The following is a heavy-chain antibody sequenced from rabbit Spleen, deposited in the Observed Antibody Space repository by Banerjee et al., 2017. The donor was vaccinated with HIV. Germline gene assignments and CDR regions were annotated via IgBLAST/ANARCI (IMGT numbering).Heavy chain of an antibody. J-gene: IGHJ6*01. D-gene: IGHD8-1*01. CDR1: GFSFSGGYD. CDR3: ARDAGTSFSTYGMDL. Sequence: QSLEESGGGLVKPGASLTLTCTASGFSFSGGYDMCWVRQAPGKGLEWIGCVHAASGRIYYASWAKGRFTITKTSSTTMSLQMTSLTAADTATYFCARDAGTSFSTYGMDLWGQGTL. CDR2: VHAASGRI. V-gene: IGHV1S40*01.